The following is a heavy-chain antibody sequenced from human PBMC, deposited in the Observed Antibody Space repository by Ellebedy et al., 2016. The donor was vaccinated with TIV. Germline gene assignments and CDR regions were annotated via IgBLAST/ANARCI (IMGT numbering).Heavy chain of an antibody. CDR2: IYPGDSDT. J-gene: IGHJ6*02. Sequence: GESLKISXKGSGYSFTSYWIGWVRQMPGKGLEWMGIIYPGDSDTRYSPSFQGQVTISADKSISTAYLQWSSLKASDTAMYYCARHGVVVPAAIQADYYYYGMDVWGQGTTVTVSS. CDR1: GYSFTSYW. V-gene: IGHV5-51*01. CDR3: ARHGVVVPAAIQADYYYYGMDV. D-gene: IGHD2-2*02.